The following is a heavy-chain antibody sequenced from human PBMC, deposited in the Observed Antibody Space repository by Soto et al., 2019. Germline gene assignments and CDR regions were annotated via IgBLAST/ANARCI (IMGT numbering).Heavy chain of an antibody. J-gene: IGHJ4*02. Sequence: SVKVSCKASGYTFTYRYLHWVRQAPGQALEWMGWITPFNGNTNYAQKFQDRVTITRDRSMSTAYMELSSLRSEDTAMYYCARSEVATSPFDYWGQGTLVTVSS. V-gene: IGHV1-45*02. CDR3: ARSEVATSPFDY. CDR2: ITPFNGNT. CDR1: GYTFTYRY. D-gene: IGHD5-12*01.